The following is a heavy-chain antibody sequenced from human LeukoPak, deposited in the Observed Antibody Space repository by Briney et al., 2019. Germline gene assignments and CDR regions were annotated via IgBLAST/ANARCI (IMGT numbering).Heavy chain of an antibody. Sequence: ASVKVSCKASGYTFTGYYMHWVRQAPGQGLEWMGWINPNSGGTNYAQKFQGRVTMTRDTSISTAYMELSRLRSDDTAVYYCARDQYYDFWSRYQTYYYYYYMDVWGKGTTVTVSS. J-gene: IGHJ6*03. D-gene: IGHD3-3*01. CDR3: ARDQYYDFWSRYQTYYYYYYMDV. V-gene: IGHV1-2*02. CDR1: GYTFTGYY. CDR2: INPNSGGT.